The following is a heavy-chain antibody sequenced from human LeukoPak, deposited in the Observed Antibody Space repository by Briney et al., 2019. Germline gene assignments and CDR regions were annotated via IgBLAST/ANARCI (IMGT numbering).Heavy chain of an antibody. CDR2: IYYSGST. CDR3: ARHGDSSGYFLGEAY. D-gene: IGHD3-22*01. V-gene: IGHV4-59*08. Sequence: PSETLSLTCAVYGGSFSGYYWSWVRQPPGSGLEWIGCIYYSGSTSYNPSLKSRVTISIDTSKNQFSLNLGSVTAADTAVYYCARHGDSSGYFLGEAYWGQGTLVTVSS. J-gene: IGHJ4*02. CDR1: GGSFSGYY.